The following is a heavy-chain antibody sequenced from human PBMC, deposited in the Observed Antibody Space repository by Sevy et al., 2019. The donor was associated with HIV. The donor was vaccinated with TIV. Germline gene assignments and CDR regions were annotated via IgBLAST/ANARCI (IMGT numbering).Heavy chain of an antibody. J-gene: IGHJ4*02. CDR1: GYTLSQVS. V-gene: IGHV1-24*01. CDR3: AITKDYYDSSDRPFDH. D-gene: IGHD3-22*01. CDR2: FDPEDGET. Sequence: ASVKVSCKVSGYTLSQVSMHWVRQVPGKGLEWMGSFDPEDGETIYTQKFQGRLTMTEDTSTDTAYMELSSLKSEDTAVFYCAITKDYYDSSDRPFDHWDQGTLVTVSS.